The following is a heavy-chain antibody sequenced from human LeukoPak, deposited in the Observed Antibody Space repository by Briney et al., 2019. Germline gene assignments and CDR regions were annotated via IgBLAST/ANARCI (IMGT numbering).Heavy chain of an antibody. J-gene: IGHJ4*02. V-gene: IGHV1-2*02. CDR1: GYTFTGYY. Sequence: ASVKVSCKASGYTFTGYYMHWVRQAPGQGLEWMGWINPNSGGTNYAQKFQGRITMTRDTSISTAYMELSRLRSDDTAVYYCARVGTTVTTFDYWGQGTLVTVSS. CDR2: INPNSGGT. D-gene: IGHD4-17*01. CDR3: ARVGTTVTTFDY.